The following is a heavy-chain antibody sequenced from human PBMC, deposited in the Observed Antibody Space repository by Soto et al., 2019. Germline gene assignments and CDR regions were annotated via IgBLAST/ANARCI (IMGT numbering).Heavy chain of an antibody. CDR1: GDTFNSYA. CDR2: VITVLGTT. D-gene: IGHD2-21*01. Sequence: QVQLVQSGAGLKKTGSSVKVSCRASGDTFNSYAVNWVRQAPGRGLEWMGRVITVLGTTDYAQNFKGRLTITAEKSTKTVYMELSSLRSEDTAVYYCARRRYCGYDCYHKHYYGMDVWGQGTTVTVAS. J-gene: IGHJ6*02. CDR3: ARRRYCGYDCYHKHYYGMDV. V-gene: IGHV1-69*08.